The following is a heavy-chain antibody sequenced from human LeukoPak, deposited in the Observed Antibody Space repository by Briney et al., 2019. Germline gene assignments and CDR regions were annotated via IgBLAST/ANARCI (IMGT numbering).Heavy chain of an antibody. CDR3: ARKGEVYGDYDY. CDR1: GYTFTGYY. V-gene: IGHV1-2*02. J-gene: IGHJ4*02. CDR2: IYPNSGGP. D-gene: IGHD4-17*01. Sequence: ASVKVSCKASGYTFTGYYIHWLRQAPGQGLEWMGWIYPNSGGPYYAQKFQGRVTMTRDTSISTDYMELSMLISDDTAVYYCARKGEVYGDYDYWGQGTLVTVSS.